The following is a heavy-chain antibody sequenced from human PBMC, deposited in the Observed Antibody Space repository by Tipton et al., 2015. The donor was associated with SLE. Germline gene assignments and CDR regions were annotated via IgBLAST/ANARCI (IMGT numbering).Heavy chain of an antibody. J-gene: IGHJ6*02. V-gene: IGHV3-74*01. CDR2: INSDGSST. Sequence: SLRLSCAASGFPFSSLWMHWVRQAPGKGLVWVSRINSDGSSTSYADSVKGRFTISRDNSKNTLYLQMSSLRAEDTAVYYCARELLPYYGMDVWGQGTTVTVSS. CDR3: ARELLPYYGMDV. CDR1: GFPFSSLW. D-gene: IGHD2-15*01.